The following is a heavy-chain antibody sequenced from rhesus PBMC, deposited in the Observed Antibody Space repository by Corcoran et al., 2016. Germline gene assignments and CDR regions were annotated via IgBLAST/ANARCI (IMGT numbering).Heavy chain of an antibody. CDR2: IDRSSGTT. D-gene: IGHD6-37*01. V-gene: IGHV4-80*01. CDR1: GASFGYYW. CDR3: AGGVWPFAFDL. Sequence: QVHLQESGPGLGRPSETLSLTCAVSGASFGYYWGGWIRQAPGKGLEWIGEIDRSSGTTNCHPSLKSRVTISKDASRNQFSLNLRSVTAADTAVYYCAGGVWPFAFDLWGQGLRVTVSS. J-gene: IGHJ3*01.